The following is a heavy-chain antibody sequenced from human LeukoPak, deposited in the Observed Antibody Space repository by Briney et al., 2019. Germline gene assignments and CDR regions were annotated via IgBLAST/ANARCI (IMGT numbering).Heavy chain of an antibody. CDR1: GYSISGGYY. Sequence: SETLSLTCTVSGYSISGGYYWGWIRQPPGKGLAWIGSIYHSGSTYYNPSLKSRVTISVDTSKNQFSLKLSSVTAADTAVYYCARDGEYITMSPHAWGQGTLVTVSS. CDR2: IYHSGST. V-gene: IGHV4-38-2*02. CDR3: ARDGEYITMSPHA. D-gene: IGHD3-22*01. J-gene: IGHJ5*02.